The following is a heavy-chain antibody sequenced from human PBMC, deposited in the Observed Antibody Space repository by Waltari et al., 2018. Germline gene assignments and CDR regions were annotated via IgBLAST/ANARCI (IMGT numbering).Heavy chain of an antibody. J-gene: IGHJ3*02. CDR2: IYHSGSP. CDR3: ARAVEYYDFWSGYYRLTGGDAFDI. D-gene: IGHD3-3*01. Sequence: QVQLQESGPGLVKPSETLSLTCAVSGYSISSGYYWGWIRQPPGKGLEWIGSIYHSGSPSYNPSLKSRVTISVDTSKNQFSLKLSSVTAADTAVYYCARAVEYYDFWSGYYRLTGGDAFDIWGQGTMVTVSS. V-gene: IGHV4-38-2*01. CDR1: GYSISSGYY.